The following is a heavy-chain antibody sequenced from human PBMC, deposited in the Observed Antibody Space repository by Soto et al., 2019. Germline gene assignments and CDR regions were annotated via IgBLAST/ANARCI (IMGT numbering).Heavy chain of an antibody. CDR3: GREYYDVLTAYYRYYHMDV. CDR1: GFTFSDYY. Sequence: QVQLLESGGGLVKPGGCLRLSCAASGFTFSDYYMSGIRRAPGKGLGWVSYISNSGSIVNYADSVKGRFTISRDNAKNSLYLQMNSLRADDTAVYYCGREYYDVLTAYYRYYHMDVWGKGTTVTVSS. CDR2: ISNSGSIV. V-gene: IGHV3-11*01. D-gene: IGHD3-9*01. J-gene: IGHJ6*03.